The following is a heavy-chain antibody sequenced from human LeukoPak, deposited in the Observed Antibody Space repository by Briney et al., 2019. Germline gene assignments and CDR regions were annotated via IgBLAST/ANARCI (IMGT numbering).Heavy chain of an antibody. CDR1: GFTFSTYS. D-gene: IGHD3-22*01. V-gene: IGHV3-21*01. Sequence: GGSLRLSCTASGFTFSTYSMNWVRQAPGKGLEWVSSISSRGSNVYYTDSVKGRFTISRDNAKNSLTLQMNSLRAEDTAVYYCARDRIYYDTSGDVFDVWGQGTVVTVSS. CDR2: ISSRGSNV. J-gene: IGHJ3*01. CDR3: ARDRIYYDTSGDVFDV.